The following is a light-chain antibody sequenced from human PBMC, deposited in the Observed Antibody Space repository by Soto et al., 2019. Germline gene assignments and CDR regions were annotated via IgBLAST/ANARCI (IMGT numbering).Light chain of an antibody. J-gene: IGKJ2*01. CDR2: DTF. V-gene: IGKV3-11*01. Sequence: EIVLTQSPATLSLSPGERATLSCTASQSANSYLAWYQHRPGQAPRLLIHDTFNRATGVPSWFSGSWSGTDFTTTISSQAAEDVAFYYCQKHTSRYTFGQGTKVEIK. CDR3: QKHTSRYT. CDR1: QSANSY.